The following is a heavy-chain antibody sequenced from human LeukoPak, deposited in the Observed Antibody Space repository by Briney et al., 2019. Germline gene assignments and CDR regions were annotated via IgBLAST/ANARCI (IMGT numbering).Heavy chain of an antibody. CDR2: IYHSGST. Sequence: SETLSLTCAVSGYSISSGYYWGWIRQPPGKGLEWIGSIYHSGSTYYNPSLKSRVTISVDTSKNQFSLKLSSVTAADTAVYYCARRRRNYYYYYMDVWGKGTTVTVSS. CDR3: ARRRRNYYYYYMDV. V-gene: IGHV4-38-2*01. J-gene: IGHJ6*03. CDR1: GYSISSGYY.